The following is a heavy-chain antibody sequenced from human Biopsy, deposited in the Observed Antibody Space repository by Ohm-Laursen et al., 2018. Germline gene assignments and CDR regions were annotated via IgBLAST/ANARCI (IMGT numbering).Heavy chain of an antibody. J-gene: IGHJ6*02. CDR3: VRGVDYYDPYRYYALDV. D-gene: IGHD3-22*01. CDR1: GGSIDFKY. CDR2: ITPTGVT. V-gene: IGHV4-4*07. Sequence: GTLSLTWTVSGGSIDFKYWTWIRQSADKGLEWIGRITPTGVTHYNPSLESRVTMSLDTSKKLFSLKLSSVTAADTAMYYCVRGVDYYDPYRYYALDVWGQGTTVTVSS.